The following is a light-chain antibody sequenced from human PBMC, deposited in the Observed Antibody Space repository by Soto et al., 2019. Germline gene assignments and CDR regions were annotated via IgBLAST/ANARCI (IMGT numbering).Light chain of an antibody. CDR2: GVS. J-gene: IGLJ2*01. Sequence: HSALTQPASVSGSPGQSITISCTGTSSDLGGYNYVSWYQQYPGKAPKLMIFGVSDRPSGVSNRFSGSKSGTTASLTISGLQAEDEADYYCSSYKTSSTVVVFGGGTKLTVL. CDR1: SSDLGGYNY. CDR3: SSYKTSSTVVV. V-gene: IGLV2-14*01.